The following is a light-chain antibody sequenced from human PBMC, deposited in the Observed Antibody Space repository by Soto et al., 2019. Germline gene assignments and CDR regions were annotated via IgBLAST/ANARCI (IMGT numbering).Light chain of an antibody. V-gene: IGKV1-8*01. Sequence: IQITQSPSSLSAFVGGRGTITCRASQGISSYLAWYQQKPGKAPKLLIYAASTLQSGVPSRFSGSGSGTDFTLTISCLQSEDFATYYCQQYYSYPLTFGGGTKVDI. CDR2: AAS. CDR1: QGISSY. J-gene: IGKJ4*01. CDR3: QQYYSYPLT.